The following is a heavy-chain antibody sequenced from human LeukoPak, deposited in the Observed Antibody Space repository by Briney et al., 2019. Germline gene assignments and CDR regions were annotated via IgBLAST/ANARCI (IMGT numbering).Heavy chain of an antibody. V-gene: IGHV1-2*02. CDR2: IKPNSGVT. J-gene: IGHJ4*02. CDR3: ARPTYCGGDCYFNFDY. D-gene: IGHD2-21*02. Sequence: ASVKVSCKTSGYTFTTYYMHWVRKAPGQGLEWMGWIKPNSGVTNYAQKFRGRVTITWDTSISTAYMELSGLTSDDTAIYYCARPTYCGGDCYFNFDYWGQGTLVTVSS. CDR1: GYTFTTYY.